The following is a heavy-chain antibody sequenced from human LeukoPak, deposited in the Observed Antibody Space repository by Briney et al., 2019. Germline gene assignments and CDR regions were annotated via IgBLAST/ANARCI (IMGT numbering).Heavy chain of an antibody. CDR1: GFTFSGYA. V-gene: IGHV3-23*01. D-gene: IGHD3-10*01. CDR2: LSGSGGST. Sequence: GGSLGLSWAATGFTFSGYAMSWVRQAPGKGLGWVSALSGSGGSTYYADSVKGRFTISRDNSKSTLYRQMNSLRAEDTAVYYCAKVVDGSGSYYGMDVWGKGTTVTVSS. CDR3: AKVVDGSGSYYGMDV. J-gene: IGHJ6*04.